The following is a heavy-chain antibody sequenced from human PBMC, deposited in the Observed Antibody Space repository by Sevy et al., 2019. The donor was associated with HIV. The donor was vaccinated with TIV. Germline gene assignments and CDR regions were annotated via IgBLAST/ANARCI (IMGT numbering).Heavy chain of an antibody. CDR3: HGDDDSSQLASYYYYGMDV. V-gene: IGHV3-23*01. CDR1: GFTFSSYA. CDR2: IRGSGGST. J-gene: IGHJ6*02. D-gene: IGHD3-22*01. Sequence: GGSLRLSCAASGFTFSSYAMSWVRQAPGKGLEWVSTIRGSGGSTYYADSVKGRFTISRDNFKNTLYLQMSSLRAEDTAVYYCHGDDDSSQLASYYYYGMDVWGQGTTVTVSS.